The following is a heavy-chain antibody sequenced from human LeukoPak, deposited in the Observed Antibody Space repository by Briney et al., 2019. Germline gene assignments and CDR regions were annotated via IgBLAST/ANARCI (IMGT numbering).Heavy chain of an antibody. CDR3: AWGGLQRWLQFYFDY. CDR1: GFTFSSYW. Sequence: GGSLRLSCAASGFTFSSYWMSWGRQAPGKGLEWVSNIKQDGSEKYYVDSVKGRFTSSRDNAKNSLYLQMNSLRAEDTAVYYCAWGGLQRWLQFYFDYWGQGTLVTVSS. D-gene: IGHD5-24*01. CDR2: IKQDGSEK. V-gene: IGHV3-7*04. J-gene: IGHJ4*02.